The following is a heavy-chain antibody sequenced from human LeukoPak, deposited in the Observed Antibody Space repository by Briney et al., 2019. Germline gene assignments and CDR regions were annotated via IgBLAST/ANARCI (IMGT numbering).Heavy chain of an antibody. CDR1: GFTFSNYW. J-gene: IGHJ4*02. D-gene: IGHD3-10*01. CDR2: IKQDGSEK. V-gene: IGHV3-7*05. CDR3: ARVGMAYYGSGRLTAYFDY. Sequence: GGSLRLSCAASGFTFSNYWMIWVPQAPGKGLEWGASIKQDGSEKYYVDSVKGRFTISRDNADNSLYLQMNSLRAEDAAVYYCARVGMAYYGSGRLTAYFDYWGQGTLVTVSS.